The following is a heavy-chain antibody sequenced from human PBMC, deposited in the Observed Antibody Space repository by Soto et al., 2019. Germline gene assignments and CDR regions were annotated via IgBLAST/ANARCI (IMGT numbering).Heavy chain of an antibody. CDR2: IIPIFGTA. D-gene: IGHD2-2*02. V-gene: IGHV1-69*13. J-gene: IGHJ6*02. CDR1: GGTFSSYA. Sequence: SVKVSCKASGGTFSSYAISWVRQAPGQGLEWMGGIIPIFGTANYAQKFQGRVTITADESTSTAYMELSSLRSEDTAVYYCAGILYCSPTGCYKFLHYYYGMDVWGQGTTVTVSS. CDR3: AGILYCSPTGCYKFLHYYYGMDV.